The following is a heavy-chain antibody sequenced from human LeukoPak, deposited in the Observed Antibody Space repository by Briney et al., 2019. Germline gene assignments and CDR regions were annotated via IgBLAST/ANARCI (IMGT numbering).Heavy chain of an antibody. J-gene: IGHJ6*02. V-gene: IGHV3-23*01. CDR2: ISGNAGST. CDR3: ARWHRYGYDSSGYYSARQRPNYYYYYGMDV. CDR1: RFSFSSYA. D-gene: IGHD3-22*01. Sequence: GGSLRLSCAASRFSFSSYAMSWVRQAPGKGLEWVSGISGNAGSTYYADSVKGRFTISRDNSKNTLYLQMNSLRAEDTAVYYCARWHRYGYDSSGYYSARQRPNYYYYYGMDVWGQGTTVTVSS.